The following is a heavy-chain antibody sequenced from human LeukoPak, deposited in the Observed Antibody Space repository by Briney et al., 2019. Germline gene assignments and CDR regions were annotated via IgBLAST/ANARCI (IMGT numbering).Heavy chain of an antibody. Sequence: SETLSLTCTVSGASVSGDPYYWGWIRQPPGKGLEWIGNIYYSGSTYYNASLQSRVTISIETSKNQFSLRLNSVTAADTAMYYCASRKLGNDYWGQGTLVTVSS. CDR3: ASRKLGNDY. D-gene: IGHD7-27*01. V-gene: IGHV4-39*01. CDR1: GASVSGDPYY. CDR2: IYYSGST. J-gene: IGHJ4*02.